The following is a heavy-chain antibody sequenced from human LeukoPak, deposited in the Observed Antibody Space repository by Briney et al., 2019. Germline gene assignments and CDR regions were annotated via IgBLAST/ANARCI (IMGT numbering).Heavy chain of an antibody. J-gene: IGHJ4*02. CDR2: IYPGDSDT. Sequence: GASLQISCKGSGYSFTSYWIGWVRQMPGKGLEWMGIIYPGDSDTRYSPSFQGQVTISADKSISTAYLQWSSLKASDTAMYYCARQPASGYDEGNYWGQGTLVTVSS. CDR3: ARQPASGYDEGNY. D-gene: IGHD5-12*01. CDR1: GYSFTSYW. V-gene: IGHV5-51*01.